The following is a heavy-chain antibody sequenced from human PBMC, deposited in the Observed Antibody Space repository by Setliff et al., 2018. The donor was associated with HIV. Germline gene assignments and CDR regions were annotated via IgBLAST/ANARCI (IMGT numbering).Heavy chain of an antibody. CDR1: RGSISSTSHY. CDR2: IYYSGRT. D-gene: IGHD3-3*01. V-gene: IGHV4-39*07. Sequence: SSETLSLTCIVSRGSISSTSHYWGWVRQSPGRRLEWIGSIYYSGRTYYNPSLKSRVTMSVDTSTNQFSLKLTSMTAADTSVYYCACRYYDLWSNYYTGIPYWGQGTLVTVSS. J-gene: IGHJ4*02. CDR3: ACRYYDLWSNYYTGIPY.